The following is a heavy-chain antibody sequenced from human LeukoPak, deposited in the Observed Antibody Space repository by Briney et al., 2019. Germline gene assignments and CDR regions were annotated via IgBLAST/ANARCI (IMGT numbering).Heavy chain of an antibody. J-gene: IGHJ6*02. CDR3: VRQRYVVVGAAIVYHDMGV. CDR1: GDSVSSNSAA. Sequence: SQTLSLTCAISGDSVSSNSAAWNWIRQSPSRGLEWLGRTYYRSKWYNEYAVSVKSRITINPDTSKNQFSLQLNSVTPEDTAVYYCVRQRYVVVGAAIVYHDMGVWGQGTTVTVSS. D-gene: IGHD2-15*01. V-gene: IGHV6-1*01. CDR2: TYYRSKWYN.